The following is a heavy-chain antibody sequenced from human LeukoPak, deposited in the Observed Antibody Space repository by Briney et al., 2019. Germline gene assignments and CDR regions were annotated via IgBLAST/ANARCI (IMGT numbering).Heavy chain of an antibody. CDR2: ISGGGDST. CDR1: GFTFSSYA. D-gene: IGHD3-9*01. CDR3: ARAGRGLRYFGWLTYDY. Sequence: GGSLRLSCAASGFTFSSYAMTWVRQTPGMGLEWVSAISGGGDSTYYADSVKGRFTISRDNSKNTLYLQMNSLRAEDTAVYYCARAGRGLRYFGWLTYDYWGQGTLVAVSS. V-gene: IGHV3-23*01. J-gene: IGHJ4*02.